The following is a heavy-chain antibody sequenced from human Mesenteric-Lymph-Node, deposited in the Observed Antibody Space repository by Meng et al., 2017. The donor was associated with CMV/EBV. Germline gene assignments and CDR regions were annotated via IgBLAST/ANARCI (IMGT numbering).Heavy chain of an antibody. CDR2: IYYSGST. CDR3: ARDKGMYAMDV. J-gene: IGHJ6*02. Sequence: SETLSLTCIVSGGSISSGGYYWSWIRQHPGRGLEWIGYIYYSGSTYYNPSLKSRVTISLDTSKNQFSLKLSSVTAADTAVYHCARDKGMYAMDVWGQGTTVTVSS. CDR1: GGSISSGGYY. V-gene: IGHV4-31*03.